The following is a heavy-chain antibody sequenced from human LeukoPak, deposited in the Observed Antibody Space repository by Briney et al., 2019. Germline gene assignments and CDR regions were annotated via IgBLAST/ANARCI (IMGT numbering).Heavy chain of an antibody. CDR1: GFTFSNYA. J-gene: IGHJ4*02. CDR2: ISDTGSRT. D-gene: IGHD4-17*01. Sequence: GGSLRHSCVTSGFTFSNYAMTWVRQAPGKGLEWVSSISDTGSRTSYADSVKGRFTISRDNAKNILYLEMNSLRAEDTAVFYCAKRRVTTAEDYFDYWGQGTLVTVSS. V-gene: IGHV3-23*01. CDR3: AKRRVTTAEDYFDY.